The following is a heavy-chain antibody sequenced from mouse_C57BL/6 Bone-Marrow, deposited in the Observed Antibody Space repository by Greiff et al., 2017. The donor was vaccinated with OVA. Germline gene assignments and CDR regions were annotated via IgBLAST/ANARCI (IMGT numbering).Heavy chain of an antibody. J-gene: IGHJ4*01. CDR1: GYTFTSYW. Sequence: QVQLKQPGAELVKPGASVKMSCKASGYTFTSYWITWVKQRPGQGLEWIGDIYPGSGSTNYNEKFKSKATLTVDTSSSTAYMQLSSLTSEDSAVYYGAKAIYYGFYAMDYWGQGTSVTVSS. CDR3: AKAIYYGFYAMDY. D-gene: IGHD2-2*01. V-gene: IGHV1-55*01. CDR2: IYPGSGST.